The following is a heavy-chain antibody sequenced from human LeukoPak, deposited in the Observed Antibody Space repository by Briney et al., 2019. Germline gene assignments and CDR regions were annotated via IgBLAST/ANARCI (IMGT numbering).Heavy chain of an antibody. D-gene: IGHD2-2*01. CDR1: GFTFSSYA. Sequence: GGSLRLSCAASGFTFSSYAIHWVRQAPGKGLEWVALISYDGSNKYYADSVKGRFTISRDNSKNTLYLQMNSLRAEGTAVYYCARDFTIWGQGTLVTVSS. CDR2: ISYDGSNK. V-gene: IGHV3-30*04. CDR3: ARDFTI. J-gene: IGHJ4*02.